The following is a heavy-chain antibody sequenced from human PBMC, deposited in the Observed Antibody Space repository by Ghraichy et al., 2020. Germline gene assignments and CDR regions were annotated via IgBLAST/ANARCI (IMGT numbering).Heavy chain of an antibody. CDR2: VTRNGDTT. V-gene: IGHV3-23*01. D-gene: IGHD6-13*01. CDR3: ARRIPDRKGMDV. J-gene: IGHJ6*02. Sequence: GGSLRLSCAASGFTFSNYDMRWVRQAPVKGLEWVSTVTRNGDTTYADSVRGRFTISRDNYKNTVYLQMSSLRAEDTAVYYCARRIPDRKGMDVWGQGTTVTVSS. CDR1: GFTFSNYD.